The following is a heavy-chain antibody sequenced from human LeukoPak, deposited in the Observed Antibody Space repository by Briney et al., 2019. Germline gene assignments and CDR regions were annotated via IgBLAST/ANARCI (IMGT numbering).Heavy chain of an antibody. V-gene: IGHV3-23*01. CDR3: AKARGYSGYDSLDY. Sequence: GGSLRLSCSASGFTFSTYWMSWVRQSPGTGLEWVSAISGSGGSTYYADSVKGRFTISRDKSKNTLYLQMNSLRAEDTAVYYCAKARGYSGYDSLDYWGQGTLVTVSS. J-gene: IGHJ4*02. CDR1: GFTFSTYW. D-gene: IGHD5-12*01. CDR2: ISGSGGST.